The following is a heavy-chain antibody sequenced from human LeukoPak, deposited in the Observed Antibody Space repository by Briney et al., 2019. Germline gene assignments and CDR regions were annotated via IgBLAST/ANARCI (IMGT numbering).Heavy chain of an antibody. Sequence: ASVKVSCKASGYTFTSYDINWVRQATGQGLEWMGWMNPNSGNTGYAQKFQGRVTMTRNTSISTAYMELSSLRSEDTAVYYCARDYYGDYEDYFAYGGQGTLATVSS. CDR3: ARDYYGDYEDYFAY. V-gene: IGHV1-8*01. J-gene: IGHJ4*02. CDR1: GYTFTSYD. CDR2: MNPNSGNT. D-gene: IGHD4-17*01.